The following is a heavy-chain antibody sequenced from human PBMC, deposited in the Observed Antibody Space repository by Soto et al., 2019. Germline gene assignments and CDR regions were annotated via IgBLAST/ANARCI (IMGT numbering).Heavy chain of an antibody. CDR1: GGSITTDGYY. J-gene: IGHJ4*02. Sequence: SETLSLTCSVSGGSITTDGYYWSWIRQPPGKGLEWIGEIDHGGSTNYSTSLKSQVTISVDTSKNHFSLKPRYVTAADTAVYYCARGRDYTKEDWGQGTQFTVSS. D-gene: IGHD4-4*01. CDR3: ARGRDYTKED. V-gene: IGHV4-34*01. CDR2: IDHGGST.